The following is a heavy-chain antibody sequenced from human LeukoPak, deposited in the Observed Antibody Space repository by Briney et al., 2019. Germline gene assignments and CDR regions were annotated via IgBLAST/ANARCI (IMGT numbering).Heavy chain of an antibody. CDR2: INPSGGST. V-gene: IGHV1-46*01. CDR1: GYTFTSYY. D-gene: IGHD3-9*01. Sequence: ASVKVSCKASGYTFTSYYMHWVRQAPGQGLEWMGIINPSGGSTSYAQKFQGRVTMTRDMSTSTVYMDLSSLRSEDTAVYYCARGMRGLRYFDWLLSSSHYFDYWGQGTLVTVSS. CDR3: ARGMRGLRYFDWLLSSSHYFDY. J-gene: IGHJ4*02.